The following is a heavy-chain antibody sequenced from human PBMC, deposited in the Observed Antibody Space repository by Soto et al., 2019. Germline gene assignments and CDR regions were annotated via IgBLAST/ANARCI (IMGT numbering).Heavy chain of an antibody. V-gene: IGHV1-18*01. CDR3: ARDGRFLEWLLPFDY. D-gene: IGHD3-3*01. J-gene: IGHJ4*02. Sequence: ASVKVSCKAAGYTFTSYGISGWRQAPGQGLEWMGWISAYNGNTNYAQKLQGRVTMTTDTSTSTAYMELRSLRSDDTAVYYCARDGRFLEWLLPFDYWGQGTLVTVSS. CDR1: GYTFTSYG. CDR2: ISAYNGNT.